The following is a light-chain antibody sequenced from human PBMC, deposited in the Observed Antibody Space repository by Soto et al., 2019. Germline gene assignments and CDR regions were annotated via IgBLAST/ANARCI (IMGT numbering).Light chain of an antibody. J-gene: IGKJ1*01. V-gene: IGKV2-28*01. CDR3: MQALQTWT. Sequence: DIVMTQSPLSLPVTPGEPASISCRSSQSLLHSNGYNYLDWYLQKPGQSPQLLIYLGSNRASGVHDRFSGSGSGTDFTLKISRVEAEDVGVYYCMQALQTWTFGQGTKVDIK. CDR1: QSLLHSNGYNY. CDR2: LGS.